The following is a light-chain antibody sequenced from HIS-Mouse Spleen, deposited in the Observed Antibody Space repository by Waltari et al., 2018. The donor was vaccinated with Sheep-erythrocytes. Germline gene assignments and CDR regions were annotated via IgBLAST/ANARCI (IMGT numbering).Light chain of an antibody. CDR2: DVS. Sequence: QSALTQPRSVSGSPGQSVTISCTGTSSYVGGYNSVSWYQQHPGKAPKLTIYDVSKRPSGVPDRFSGSKSGNTASLTISGLQAEDEADYYCCSYAGSYNHVFATGTKVTVL. CDR3: CSYAGSYNHV. J-gene: IGLJ1*01. CDR1: SSYVGGYNS. V-gene: IGLV2-11*01.